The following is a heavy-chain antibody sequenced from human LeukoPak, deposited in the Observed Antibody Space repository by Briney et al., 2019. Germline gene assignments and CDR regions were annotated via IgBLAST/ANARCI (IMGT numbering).Heavy chain of an antibody. Sequence: GGSLRLSCAASGFTFSSFEMNWVRQAPGKGLEWVGRIRSKANSYATAYAASVKGRFTISRDDSKNTAYLQMNSLKTEDTAVYYCTRPNVGTDYWGQGTLVTVSS. CDR3: TRPNVGTDY. CDR1: GFTFSSFE. D-gene: IGHD1-26*01. J-gene: IGHJ4*02. CDR2: IRSKANSYAT. V-gene: IGHV3-73*01.